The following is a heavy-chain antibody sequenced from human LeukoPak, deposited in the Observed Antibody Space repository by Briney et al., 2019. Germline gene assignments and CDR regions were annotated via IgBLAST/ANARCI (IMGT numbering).Heavy chain of an antibody. D-gene: IGHD6-19*01. V-gene: IGHV3-9*01. CDR2: ISWNSGSI. CDR3: AKGAGYSSGWYEY. CDR1: GFTFDDYA. J-gene: IGHJ4*02. Sequence: GGSLRLSCAASGFTFDDYAMHWVRQAPGKGLEWVSGISWNSGSIGYADSVKGRFTISRDNAKNSLYLQMNSLRAEDTALYYCAKGAGYSSGWYEYWGQGTLVTVSS.